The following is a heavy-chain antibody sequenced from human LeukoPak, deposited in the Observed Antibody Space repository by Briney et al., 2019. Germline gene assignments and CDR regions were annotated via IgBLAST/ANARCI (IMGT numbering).Heavy chain of an antibody. V-gene: IGHV4-59*08. CDR2: IYYSGST. CDR3: ARRSSGNWYFDL. CDR1: GGSISTYY. D-gene: IGHD1-14*01. Sequence: SETLSLTCTVSGGSISTYYWSWIRQPPGKGLEWIGYIYYSGSTNYNPSLSSRVTISVDTSKNQFSLRLSSVTAADTAVYYCARRSSGNWYFDLWGRGTLVTVSS. J-gene: IGHJ2*01.